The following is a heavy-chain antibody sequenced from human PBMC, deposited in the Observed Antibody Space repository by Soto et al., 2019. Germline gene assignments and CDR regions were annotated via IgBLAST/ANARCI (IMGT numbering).Heavy chain of an antibody. CDR1: GYSFAPYW. D-gene: IGHD2-8*02. V-gene: IGHV5-51*01. CDR2: IYPGDSDT. Sequence: GESLKISCKASGYSFAPYWIGCDPQIPEKCLEWMAIIYPGDSDTRYSPSFQGQVTISADKSISTAYLQWNSLKVSDTAMYYGARQVSTGGHYWGQGTLVTVAS. J-gene: IGHJ4*02. CDR3: ARQVSTGGHY.